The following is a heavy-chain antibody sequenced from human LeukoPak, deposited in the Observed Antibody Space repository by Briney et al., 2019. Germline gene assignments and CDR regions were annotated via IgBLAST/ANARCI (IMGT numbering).Heavy chain of an antibody. D-gene: IGHD1-1*01. CDR1: GYTFTGYY. Sequence: ASVKVSCKASGYTFTGYYMHWVRQAPGQALEWMGWINPNSGGTNYAQKLQGRVTMTTDTSTSTAYMELRSLRSDDTAVYYCARDYNWNGKVRYYYMDVWGKGTTVTISS. V-gene: IGHV1-2*02. J-gene: IGHJ6*03. CDR3: ARDYNWNGKVRYYYMDV. CDR2: INPNSGGT.